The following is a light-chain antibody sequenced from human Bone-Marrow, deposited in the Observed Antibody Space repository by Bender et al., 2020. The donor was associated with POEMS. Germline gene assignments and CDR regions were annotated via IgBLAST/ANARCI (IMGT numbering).Light chain of an antibody. J-gene: IGLJ2*01. V-gene: IGLV2-14*01. CDR3: SSFTSSDTLV. CDR2: DVA. CDR1: SGDVGAYDY. Sequence: QSALTQPASVSGSPGQSITISCAGASGDVGAYDYVSWYQQHPGKATKLIIHDVAARPSGISHRFSGSKSGNTASLTISGLRAEDEADYYCSSFTSSDTLVFGGGTKLTVL.